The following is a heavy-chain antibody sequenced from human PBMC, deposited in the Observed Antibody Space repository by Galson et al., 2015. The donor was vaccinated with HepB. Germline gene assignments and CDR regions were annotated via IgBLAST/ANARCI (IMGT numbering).Heavy chain of an antibody. D-gene: IGHD6-19*01. V-gene: IGHV1-46*01. Sequence: SVKVSCKASGYTFTSYYMHWVRQAPGQGLEWMGIINASGASTSYAQKFQGRVTMTRDTSTSTVYMELSSLRSEDTAVYYCAELAVGGYWGQGTLVTVSS. CDR2: INASGAST. J-gene: IGHJ4*02. CDR3: AELAVGGY. CDR1: GYTFTSYY.